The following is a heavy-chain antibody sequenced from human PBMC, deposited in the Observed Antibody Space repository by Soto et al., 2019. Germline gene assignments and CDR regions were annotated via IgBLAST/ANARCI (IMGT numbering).Heavy chain of an antibody. Sequence: SETLSLTCTVSGDSISNSDYYWNWIRQSPGKGLEWIASIDYSGSTYYNPSLKSRVIISADTSKNLFSLKLRSVTAADTALYFCASSLGTAMVTRYYYGMDVWGQGTTVTVSS. J-gene: IGHJ6*02. CDR2: IDYSGST. CDR3: ASSLGTAMVTRYYYGMDV. D-gene: IGHD5-18*01. V-gene: IGHV4-30-4*01. CDR1: GDSISNSDYY.